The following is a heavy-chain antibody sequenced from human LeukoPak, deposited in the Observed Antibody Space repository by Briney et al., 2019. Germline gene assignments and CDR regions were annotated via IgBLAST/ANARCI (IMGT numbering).Heavy chain of an antibody. CDR3: ARGVGAYYMDV. CDR2: IYTSGST. V-gene: IGHV4-61*02. D-gene: IGHD1-26*01. J-gene: IGHJ6*03. CDR1: GGSISSGSYY. Sequence: PSQTLSLTCTVSGGSISSGSYYWSWIRQPAGKGLEWIGRIYTSGSTNYNPSLKSRVTMSIDTSKNQFSLKLSSVTAADTAVYYCARGVGAYYMDVWGKGTTVTIPS.